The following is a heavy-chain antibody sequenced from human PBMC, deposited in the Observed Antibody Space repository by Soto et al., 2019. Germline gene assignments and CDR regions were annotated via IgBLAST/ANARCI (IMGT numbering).Heavy chain of an antibody. CDR2: IYYSGST. D-gene: IGHD2-15*01. CDR1: GGSISSGDYY. J-gene: IGHJ6*02. V-gene: IGHV4-30-4*01. CDR3: ARDLGYCSGGSCYYYYGMDV. Sequence: PSETLSLTCTVSGGSISSGDYYWSWIRQPPGKGLEWIGYIYYSGSTYYNPSLKSRVTISVDTSKNQFSLKLSSVTAADTAVYYCARDLGYCSGGSCYYYYGMDVWGQGTTVTVSS.